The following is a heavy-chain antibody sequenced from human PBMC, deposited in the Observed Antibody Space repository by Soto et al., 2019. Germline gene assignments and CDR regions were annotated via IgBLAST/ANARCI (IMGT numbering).Heavy chain of an antibody. CDR3: ARGYDSWDILTGPLNNQYYYYGMDV. J-gene: IGHJ6*02. Sequence: EVQLVESGGGLVQPGGSLRLSCAASGFTFSSYSMNWVRQAPGKGLEWVSYISSSSSTIYYADSVKGRFTISRDNAKNSLYLQMNSLRAEDTAVYYCARGYDSWDILTGPLNNQYYYYGMDVWGQGTTVTVSS. D-gene: IGHD3-9*01. CDR1: GFTFSSYS. V-gene: IGHV3-48*01. CDR2: ISSSSSTI.